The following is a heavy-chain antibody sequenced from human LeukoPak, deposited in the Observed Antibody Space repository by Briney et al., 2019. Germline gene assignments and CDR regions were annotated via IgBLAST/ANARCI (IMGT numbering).Heavy chain of an antibody. D-gene: IGHD3-10*01. J-gene: IGHJ4*02. CDR1: GFTFSTYA. V-gene: IGHV3-64D*09. Sequence: GGSLRLSCSASGFTFSTYAMHWVRQAPGKGLEFVSAISGNGGSTYYADSVKGRFTISRDNSKNTLYLQMSSLRAEDTAVYCCVQGGNYYGSGTYLHYWGQGTLVTVSS. CDR2: ISGNGGST. CDR3: VQGGNYYGSGTYLHY.